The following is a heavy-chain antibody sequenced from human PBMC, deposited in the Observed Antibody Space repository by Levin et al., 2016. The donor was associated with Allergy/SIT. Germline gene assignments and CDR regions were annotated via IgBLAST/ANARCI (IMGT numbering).Heavy chain of an antibody. Sequence: GESLKISCAASGFTFSSYAMHWVRQAPGKGLEWVAVISYDGSNKYYADSVKGRFTISRDNSKNTLYLQMNSLRAEDTAVYYCAKDPKYYYDSSGLGYWGQGTLVTVSS. CDR3: AKDPKYYYDSSGLGY. CDR1: GFTFSSYA. CDR2: ISYDGSNK. D-gene: IGHD3-22*01. J-gene: IGHJ4*02. V-gene: IGHV3-30*04.